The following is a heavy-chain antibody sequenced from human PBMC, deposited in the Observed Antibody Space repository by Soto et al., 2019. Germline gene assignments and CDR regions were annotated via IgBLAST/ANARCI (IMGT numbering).Heavy chain of an antibody. Sequence: PSETLSLTCTVSGGSISSSNYYWGWIRQPPGKGLEWIGNIYYSGSTYYNPSLKSRVTISVDTSKNQFSLKLSSVTAADTAVYYCARSDSGSYFDYWGQGTLVT. D-gene: IGHD1-26*01. CDR2: IYYSGST. CDR1: GGSISSSNYY. V-gene: IGHV4-39*01. J-gene: IGHJ4*02. CDR3: ARSDSGSYFDY.